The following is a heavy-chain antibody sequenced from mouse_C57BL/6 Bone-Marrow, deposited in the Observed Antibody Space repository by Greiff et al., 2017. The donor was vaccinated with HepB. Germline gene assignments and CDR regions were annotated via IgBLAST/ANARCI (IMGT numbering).Heavy chain of an antibody. J-gene: IGHJ3*01. D-gene: IGHD4-1*01. V-gene: IGHV5-4*01. CDR2: ISDGGSYT. CDR1: GFTFSSYA. CDR3: AREGTGPFAY. Sequence: EVKLVESGGGLVKPGGSLKLSCAASGFTFSSYAMSWVRQTPEKRLEWVATISDGGSYTYYPVNVKGRFTISRDNAKNNLYLQMSHLKSEDTAMYYCAREGTGPFAYWGQGTLVTVSA.